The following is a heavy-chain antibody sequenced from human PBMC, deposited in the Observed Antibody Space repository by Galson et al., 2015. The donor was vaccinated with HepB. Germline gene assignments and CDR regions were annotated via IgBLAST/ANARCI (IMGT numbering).Heavy chain of an antibody. CDR3: ARDSGSYPFDY. CDR1: GFTFDHYW. J-gene: IGHJ4*02. CDR2: INADGSDT. V-gene: IGHV3-74*01. D-gene: IGHD1-26*01. Sequence: SLRLSCAASGFTFDHYWIHWVRQAPGKGLMWVSRINADGSDTGYEDSAEGRFTISRDNAKSVLYLQMDSLTVADTAVYYCARDSGSYPFDYWGQGTLVTVSS.